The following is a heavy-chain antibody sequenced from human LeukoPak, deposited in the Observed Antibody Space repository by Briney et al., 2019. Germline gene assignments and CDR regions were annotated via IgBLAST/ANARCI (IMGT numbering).Heavy chain of an antibody. V-gene: IGHV3-7*01. CDR2: IKQDGSEK. D-gene: IGHD3-22*01. Sequence: PGGSLRLSCAASGFTFSSYWMSWVRQAPGKGLEWVANIKQDGSEKYYVDSVKGRFTISRDNAKNSLYLQMNSLRAEDTAVYYCARCDSSGDFYYYYGMDVWGQGTTVTVSS. CDR3: ARCDSSGDFYYYYGMDV. CDR1: GFTFSSYW. J-gene: IGHJ6*02.